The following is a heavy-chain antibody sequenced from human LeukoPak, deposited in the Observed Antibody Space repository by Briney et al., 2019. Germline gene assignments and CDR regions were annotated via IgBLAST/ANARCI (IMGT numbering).Heavy chain of an antibody. CDR2: IYYSGST. D-gene: IGHD3-9*01. CDR3: ARLRYFDWLYIFDY. Sequence: SETLSLTCAVYGGSFSGYYWSWIRQPPGKGLEWIGYIYYSGSTNYNPSLKSRVTISVGTSKNQFSLKLSSVTAADTAVYYCARLRYFDWLYIFDYWGQGTLVTVSS. CDR1: GGSFSGYY. J-gene: IGHJ4*02. V-gene: IGHV4-59*12.